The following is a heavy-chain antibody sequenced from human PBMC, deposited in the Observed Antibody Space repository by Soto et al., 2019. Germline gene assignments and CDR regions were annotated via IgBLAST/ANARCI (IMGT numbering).Heavy chain of an antibody. CDR3: ARGGYRTLAWFDP. CDR2: IYHSGTT. Sequence: QMQVQESGPGLVKPSETLSLTCTVSGGSISNHYWSWIRQSPGKGLEWIANIYHSGTTNYNLSLKGRVTILIDSAKNHVSLKLNSVTAADTAVYYCARGGYRTLAWFDPWAQGTLVTVSS. V-gene: IGHV4-59*11. D-gene: IGHD6-13*01. J-gene: IGHJ5*02. CDR1: GGSISNHY.